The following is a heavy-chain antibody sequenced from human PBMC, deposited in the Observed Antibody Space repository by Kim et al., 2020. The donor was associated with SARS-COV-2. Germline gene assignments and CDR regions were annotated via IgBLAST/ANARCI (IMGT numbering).Heavy chain of an antibody. CDR3: ARGRQAES. CDR1: GFTFSSYS. Sequence: GWSLRLSCAASGFTFSSYSMTWVRQAPGKGLEWVSSISGSGATYYADSVEGRFSISRDNSKNTVFLQMNSLRGDDTALYYCARGRQAESWGQGTLVTVSS. V-gene: IGHV3-23*01. J-gene: IGHJ4*02. CDR2: ISGSGAT.